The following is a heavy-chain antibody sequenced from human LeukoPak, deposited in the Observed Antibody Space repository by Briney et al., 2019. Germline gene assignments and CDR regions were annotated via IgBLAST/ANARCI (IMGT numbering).Heavy chain of an antibody. J-gene: IGHJ3*02. Sequence: KPSETLSLTCTASGGSISSYYWSWIRQPAGKGLEWIGRIYTSGSTNYNPSLKSRVTMSVDTSKNQFSLKLSSATAADTAVYYCARAPGIAVAGDDAFDIWGQGTMVTVSS. D-gene: IGHD6-19*01. V-gene: IGHV4-4*07. CDR1: GGSISSYY. CDR2: IYTSGST. CDR3: ARAPGIAVAGDDAFDI.